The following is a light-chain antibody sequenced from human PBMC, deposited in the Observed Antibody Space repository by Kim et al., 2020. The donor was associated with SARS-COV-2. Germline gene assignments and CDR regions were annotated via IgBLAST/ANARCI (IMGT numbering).Light chain of an antibody. CDR3: QQSFRTSLLT. J-gene: IGKJ4*01. Sequence: DIQMTQSPFSLSASVGDRVTITCQASQSISNFLNWYQHKPTKAPNLLIYAASSLRSGVRSRFSGNGSGTDFTLTIISLQPEAFATYFCQQSFRTSLLTSGAWTKVEI. CDR2: AAS. CDR1: QSISNF. V-gene: IGKV1-39*01.